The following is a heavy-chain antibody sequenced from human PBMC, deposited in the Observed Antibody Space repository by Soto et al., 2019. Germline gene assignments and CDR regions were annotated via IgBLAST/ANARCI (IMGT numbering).Heavy chain of an antibody. CDR1: GFNFDNYG. CDR2: ITYDGSNK. CDR3: VRGGGGGLFDP. D-gene: IGHD2-15*01. V-gene: IGHV3-30*03. Sequence: PGGSLRLSCQASGFNFDNYGMHWVRQAPGKGLEWVAVITYDGSNKYYADSVKGRFTISRDNSKNTLYLQMMSLTAEDTAIYYCVRGGGGGLFDPWGQGTMVTVSS. J-gene: IGHJ5*02.